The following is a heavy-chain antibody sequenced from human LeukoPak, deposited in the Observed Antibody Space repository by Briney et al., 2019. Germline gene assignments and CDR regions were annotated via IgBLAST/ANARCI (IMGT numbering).Heavy chain of an antibody. V-gene: IGHV1-18*01. CDR2: ISAYNGNT. CDR1: GYTFTSYG. J-gene: IGHJ4*02. CDR3: ARVELVEGMWYFDY. D-gene: IGHD1-26*01. Sequence: ASVKVSCKASGYTFTSYGISWVRQAPGQGLEWMGWISAYNGNTNYARKLQGRVTMTTDTSTSTAYMELRSLRSDDTAVYYCARVELVEGMWYFDYWGQGTLVTVSS.